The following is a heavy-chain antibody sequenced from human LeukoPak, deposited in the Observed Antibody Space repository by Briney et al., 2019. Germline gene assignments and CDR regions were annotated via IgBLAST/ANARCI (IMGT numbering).Heavy chain of an antibody. Sequence: PGGSLRLSCAASGFTFSSYAMTWVRQAPGKGLEWVSSISDSTGRTYYADSVKGRFTVSRDNSKNTLYLQMNSLRAEDTAVYYCAKGCYDILTGNDYWGQGTLVTVSS. D-gene: IGHD3-9*01. CDR2: ISDSTGRT. V-gene: IGHV3-23*01. CDR3: AKGCYDILTGNDY. J-gene: IGHJ4*02. CDR1: GFTFSSYA.